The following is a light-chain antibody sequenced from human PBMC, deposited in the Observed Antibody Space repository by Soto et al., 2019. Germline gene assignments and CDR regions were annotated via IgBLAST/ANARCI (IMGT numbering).Light chain of an antibody. V-gene: IGKV1-39*01. CDR3: QQSYSTPST. CDR1: QRISTY. CDR2: GAS. J-gene: IGKJ3*01. Sequence: DIPMTQSPSSLSASVGDRVTITCRASQRISTYLNWYQQKPGKAPKLLIYGASSLQSGVPSRFSGSGSGTDFNLTISSLQPEDFATYYCQQSYSTPSTFGPGTKVDIK.